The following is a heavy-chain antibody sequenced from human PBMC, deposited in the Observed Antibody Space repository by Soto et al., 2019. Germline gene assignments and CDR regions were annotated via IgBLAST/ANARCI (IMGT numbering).Heavy chain of an antibody. CDR3: AGVGHFASTVIDY. D-gene: IGHD4-4*01. V-gene: IGHV5-51*01. J-gene: IGHJ4*02. Sequence: PRESLKISCQGSGYSFTTNWIAWVRRMPGKGLEWMGIIYPTDSNTRYSPSFQGQVTISVDKSISTAYLQWSSLKASDTAMYYCAGVGHFASTVIDYWGQGTLVTVS. CDR1: GYSFTTNW. CDR2: IYPTDSNT.